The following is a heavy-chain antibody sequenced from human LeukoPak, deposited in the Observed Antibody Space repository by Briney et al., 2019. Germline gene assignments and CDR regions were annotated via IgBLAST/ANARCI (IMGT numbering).Heavy chain of an antibody. D-gene: IGHD3-9*01. CDR3: ARGGPDILSFHFDY. CDR2: IY. Sequence: SQTLSLTCNVSGDSINSGTYYWNWIRQPAGKGLEWIGRIYIPSPKSRVTMSIATSNNQFPLKQSSVPATDTAVYYCARGGPDILSFHFDYWGQGTLVAVSS. CDR1: GDSINSGTYY. J-gene: IGHJ4*02. V-gene: IGHV4-61*02.